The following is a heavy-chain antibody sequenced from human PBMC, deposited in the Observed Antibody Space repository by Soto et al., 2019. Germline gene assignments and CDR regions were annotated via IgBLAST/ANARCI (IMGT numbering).Heavy chain of an antibody. V-gene: IGHV4-31*03. CDR2: IYYSGST. CDR1: GGSISSGGYY. CDR3: ARDSSAAVGY. J-gene: IGHJ4*02. Sequence: SETLSLTCTVSGGSISSGGYYWSWIRQHPGRGLEWIGYIYYSGSTYYNPSLKSRVTISVDTSKNQFSLKLSSVTAADTAVYYCARDSSAAVGYWGQGTLVTVSS. D-gene: IGHD6-13*01.